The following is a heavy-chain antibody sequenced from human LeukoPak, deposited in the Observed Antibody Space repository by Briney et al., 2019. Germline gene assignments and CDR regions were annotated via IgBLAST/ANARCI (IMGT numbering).Heavy chain of an antibody. Sequence: GESLKISCKGSGYSFTSYWIGWVRQMPGKGLEWMGIIYPGDSDTRYSPSFQGQVTMSADKSTNTAYLQWSSLKASDSALYYCARQEDSIGAFDIWGQGTMVTVSS. CDR1: GYSFTSYW. V-gene: IGHV5-51*01. CDR3: ARQEDSIGAFDI. D-gene: IGHD3-22*01. CDR2: IYPGDSDT. J-gene: IGHJ3*02.